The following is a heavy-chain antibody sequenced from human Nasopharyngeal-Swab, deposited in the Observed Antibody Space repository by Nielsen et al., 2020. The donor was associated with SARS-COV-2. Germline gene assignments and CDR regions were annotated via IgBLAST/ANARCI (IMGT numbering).Heavy chain of an antibody. CDR1: GYSSTTKW. D-gene: IGHD2-15*01. J-gene: IGHJ2*01. Sequence: GGSLRPSCRPSGYSSTTKWIGGARQMPGKGLEGVGSIHPGDSDTSYRPSVQGQVTISADKSISTAYLQWSTLKASDTAIYYCARGPRYFDLWGRGTLVTVSS. V-gene: IGHV5-51*01. CDR3: ARGPRYFDL. CDR2: IHPGDSDT.